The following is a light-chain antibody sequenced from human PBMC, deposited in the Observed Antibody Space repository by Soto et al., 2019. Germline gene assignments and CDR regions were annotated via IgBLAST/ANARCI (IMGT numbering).Light chain of an antibody. J-gene: IGKJ1*01. Sequence: DIQMTQSPSTLSASVGDRVTITCRASQSISSWLAWYQQKPGKVPKLLIFDASTLQTGVPSRFGGGGSGTEFTLTISSLQPDDFATYYCQQYNSYWTFGQGTKV. CDR1: QSISSW. CDR2: DAS. V-gene: IGKV1-5*01. CDR3: QQYNSYWT.